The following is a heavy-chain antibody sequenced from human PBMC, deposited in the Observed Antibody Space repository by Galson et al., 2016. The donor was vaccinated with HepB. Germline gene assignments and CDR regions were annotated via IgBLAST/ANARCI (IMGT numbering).Heavy chain of an antibody. CDR2: ITSSSSYI. CDR3: AKDRGDYIWGTYRYTLDAFDV. Sequence: SLRLSCAASGFTFNTYNMNWVRQTPGKGLELVSSITSSSSYIYYTDSVKGRFTTSRDNAKNSLYLQMNSLRAEDTAIYYCAKDRGDYIWGTYRYTLDAFDVWGQGTMVAVSS. CDR1: GFTFNTYN. V-gene: IGHV3-21*01. J-gene: IGHJ3*01. D-gene: IGHD3-16*02.